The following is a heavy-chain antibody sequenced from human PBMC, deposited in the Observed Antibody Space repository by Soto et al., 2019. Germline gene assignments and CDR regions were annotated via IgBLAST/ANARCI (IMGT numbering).Heavy chain of an antibody. CDR3: ARQSDCSGGSCCDY. CDR1: GGSISSSSYY. J-gene: IGHJ4*02. CDR2: IYYSGST. V-gene: IGHV4-39*01. Sequence: SETLSLTCTVSGGSISSSSYYWGWIRQPPGKGLGWIGSIYYSGSTYYNPSLKSRVTISVDTSKNQFSLKLSSVTAADTAVYYCARQSDCSGGSCCDYWGQGTLVTVSS. D-gene: IGHD2-15*01.